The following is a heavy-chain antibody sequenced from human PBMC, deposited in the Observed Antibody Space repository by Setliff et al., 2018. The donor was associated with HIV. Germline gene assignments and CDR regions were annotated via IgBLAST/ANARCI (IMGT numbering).Heavy chain of an antibody. D-gene: IGHD5-12*01. CDR1: GFTFSGSA. CDR2: IRSETNSYAT. J-gene: IGHJ4*02. CDR3: SYSGYDSCFDY. V-gene: IGHV3-73*01. Sequence: GGSLRLSCAASGFTFSGSAMHWVRQASGKGLEWVGRIRSETNSYATAYAASVKGRFSISRDESKNTAYLQMNSLKTEDTAVYYCSYSGYDSCFDYWGQGTLVTVSS.